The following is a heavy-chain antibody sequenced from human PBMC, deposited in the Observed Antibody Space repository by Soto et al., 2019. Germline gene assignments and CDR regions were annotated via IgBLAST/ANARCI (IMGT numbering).Heavy chain of an antibody. V-gene: IGHV4-59*01. CDR1: GDSISAYS. CDR3: AREGNLGRWLQPLDF. J-gene: IGHJ4*02. CDR2: IHYNGNT. Sequence: QVQLQVSAPGLVKPSENLSLTCTVSGDSISAYSWSWVRQPPGKGLEWIGNIHYNGNTKYNPSLKSRVSMSVDTSKNQFSLRLISVTAADTAKYFCAREGNLGRWLQPLDFWGQGTLVTVSS. D-gene: IGHD5-12*01.